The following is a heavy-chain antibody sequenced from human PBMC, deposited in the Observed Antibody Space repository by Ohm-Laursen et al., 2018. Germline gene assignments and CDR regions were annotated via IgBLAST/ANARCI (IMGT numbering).Heavy chain of an antibody. CDR1: GFTFSSYA. D-gene: IGHD5-24*01. J-gene: IGHJ3*02. Sequence: GSLRLSCTAPGFTFSSYAMSWVRQAPGKGLEWVSTLSGSGGSIYYADSVRGRFTISRDNSKNTLYLQMNGLRAEDTAVYYCAKRGDGYNGRGAFDIWGQGTMVTVSS. V-gene: IGHV3-23*01. CDR2: LSGSGGSI. CDR3: AKRGDGYNGRGAFDI.